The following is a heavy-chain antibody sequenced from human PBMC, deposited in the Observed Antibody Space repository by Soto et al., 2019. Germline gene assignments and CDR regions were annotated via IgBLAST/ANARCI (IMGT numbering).Heavy chain of an antibody. D-gene: IGHD3-16*01. CDR3: ARARPPYDYVWGSSQYYFDY. CDR1: GGSFSGYY. J-gene: IGHJ4*02. Sequence: SLTCAVYGGSFSGYYWSWIRQPPGKGLEWIGEINHSGSTNYNPSLKSRVTISVDTSKNQFSLKLSSVTAADTAVYYCARARPPYDYVWGSSQYYFDYWGQGTLVTVSS. CDR2: INHSGST. V-gene: IGHV4-34*01.